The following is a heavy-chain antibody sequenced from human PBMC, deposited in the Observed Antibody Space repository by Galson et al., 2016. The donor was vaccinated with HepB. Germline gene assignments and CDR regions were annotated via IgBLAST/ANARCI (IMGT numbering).Heavy chain of an antibody. D-gene: IGHD2-15*01. J-gene: IGHJ4*02. CDR3: ARGYCCRGDGSLFAY. V-gene: IGHV3-21*01. CDR2: ISSTSIYK. CDR1: GFLFSSYT. Sequence: SLRLSCAASGFLFSSYTMNWVRQAPGKGLEWVSSISSTSIYKFYADSVKGRFTISRDNAKNSLYLQMNSLRAEDTALYFCARGYCCRGDGSLFAYWDQGTLVTGS.